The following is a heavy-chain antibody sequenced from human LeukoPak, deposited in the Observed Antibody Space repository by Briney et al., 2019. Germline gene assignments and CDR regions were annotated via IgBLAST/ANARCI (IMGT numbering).Heavy chain of an antibody. CDR2: IYYSGST. V-gene: IGHV4-39*01. Sequence: SETLSLTCTVSGGSISSSSYYWGWIRQPPGKGLVCIGNIYYSGSTYYNPSLKSRVTMSVDASNNQFSLKLSSVTAAATAVYYCARYSLRGNYYYFDYWGQGTLVTVSS. D-gene: IGHD1-7*01. CDR3: ARYSLRGNYYYFDY. J-gene: IGHJ4*02. CDR1: GGSISSSSYY.